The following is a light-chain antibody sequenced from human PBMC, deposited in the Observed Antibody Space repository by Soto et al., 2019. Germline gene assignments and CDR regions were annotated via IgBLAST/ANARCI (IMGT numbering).Light chain of an antibody. CDR1: QSVGSD. V-gene: IGKV3-15*01. Sequence: EIVMTQSPATLSASPGERATLSCRASQSVGSDLPWYQQKPGQALRLLMYGASTRATGIPARFTGSGYGTEFTLTISSLQSEDFAVYYCQQYTNWPPYTFGQGTKLEIK. CDR3: QQYTNWPPYT. J-gene: IGKJ2*01. CDR2: GAS.